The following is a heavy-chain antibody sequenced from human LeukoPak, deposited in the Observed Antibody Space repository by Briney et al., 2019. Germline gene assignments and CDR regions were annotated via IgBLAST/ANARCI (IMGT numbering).Heavy chain of an antibody. D-gene: IGHD1-26*01. CDR2: INPNSGGT. Sequence: ASVKVSCKASGYTFTGYYMHWVRQAPGQGLEWMGRINPNSGGTNYAQKFQGRVNMTRDTSISPAYMELSRLRSDDTAVYYCARGVRGSFQPLVYWGQGTLVTVSS. CDR1: GYTFTGYY. CDR3: ARGVRGSFQPLVY. J-gene: IGHJ4*02. V-gene: IGHV1-2*06.